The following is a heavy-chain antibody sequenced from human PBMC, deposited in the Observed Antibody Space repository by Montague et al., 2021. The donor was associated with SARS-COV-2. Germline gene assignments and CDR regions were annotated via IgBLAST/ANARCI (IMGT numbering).Heavy chain of an antibody. V-gene: IGHV4-39*07. CDR2: MYYSGST. D-gene: IGHD3-10*01. CDR1: GGSISSRNYH. J-gene: IGHJ6*02. CDR3: ARDDIVLQGVTKGMDV. Sequence: SETLSLTCTVSGGSISSRNYHWGWIRKPPGKGLEWIGNMYYSGSTYYNPSLKSRVTISIDTSKNQFSLKLSSVTAADTAVYYCARDDIVLQGVTKGMDVWGQGTTVTVSS.